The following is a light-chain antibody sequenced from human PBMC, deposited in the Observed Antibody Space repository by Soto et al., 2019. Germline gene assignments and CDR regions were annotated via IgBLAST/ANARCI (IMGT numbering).Light chain of an antibody. J-gene: IGKJ1*01. Sequence: EIVMTQSPATLSVSPGERATLSCRASQSVSSTLAWYHYKPGQSPRLLIYGASTKATGIPARVSGRGSGTEFAHTLSSLQSGDLAVYYCQHYNSWPAFGQGTKVEIK. CDR2: GAS. CDR1: QSVSST. CDR3: QHYNSWPA. V-gene: IGKV3-15*01.